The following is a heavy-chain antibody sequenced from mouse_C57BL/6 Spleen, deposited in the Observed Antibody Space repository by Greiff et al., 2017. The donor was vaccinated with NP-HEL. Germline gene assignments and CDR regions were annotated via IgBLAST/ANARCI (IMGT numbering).Heavy chain of an antibody. V-gene: IGHV1-54*01. J-gene: IGHJ2*01. CDR2: INPGSGGT. Sequence: QVQLKESGAELVRPGTSVKVSCKASGYAFTNYLIEWVKQRPGQGLEWIGVINPGSGGTNYNEKFKGKATLTADKSSSTAYMQLSSLTSEDSAVYFCARTRYYGSRSDYWGQGTTLTVSS. CDR3: ARTRYYGSRSDY. D-gene: IGHD1-1*01. CDR1: GYAFTNYL.